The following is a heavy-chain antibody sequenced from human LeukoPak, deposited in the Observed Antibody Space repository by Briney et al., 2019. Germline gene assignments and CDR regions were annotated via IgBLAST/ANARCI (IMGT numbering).Heavy chain of an antibody. V-gene: IGHV3-43*01. Sequence: GGSLRLSCAASRFTFDDYGMHWVRQAPGKGLEWVSLISWDGGSTYYADSVKGRFTISRDNSKNSLYLQMNSLRTEDTALYYCAKDMGTAMATRAFDYWGQGTLVTVSS. CDR1: RFTFDDYG. CDR2: ISWDGGST. J-gene: IGHJ4*02. D-gene: IGHD5-18*01. CDR3: AKDMGTAMATRAFDY.